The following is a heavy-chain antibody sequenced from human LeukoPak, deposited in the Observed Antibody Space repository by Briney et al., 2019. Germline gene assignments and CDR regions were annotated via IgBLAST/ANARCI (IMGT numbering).Heavy chain of an antibody. CDR2: INIGGTNT. Sequence: GGSLRLSCAASGFTFSDYYMSWIRQAPGKGLEWLSYINIGGTNTHYADSVKGRFTISRDNAKKSLYLEMDNLRAEDTAVYYCATDGAGFDTWGQGVLVTVSS. J-gene: IGHJ5*02. CDR3: ATDGAGFDT. CDR1: GFTFSDYY. V-gene: IGHV3-11*01.